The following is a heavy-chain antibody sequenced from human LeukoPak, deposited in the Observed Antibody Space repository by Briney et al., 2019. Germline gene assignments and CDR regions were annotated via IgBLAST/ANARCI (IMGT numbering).Heavy chain of an antibody. CDR3: AKVVEALYYYDSSGYEYFQH. V-gene: IGHV3-74*01. CDR1: GFTFSNYW. Sequence: GGSLRLSCAASGFTFSNYWMHWVRQAPGKGLVWVSRINTDGRSTSYADSVKDRFTISRDNSKNTLYLQMNSLRAEDTAVYYCAKVVEALYYYDSSGYEYFQHWGQGTLVTVSS. J-gene: IGHJ1*01. D-gene: IGHD3-22*01. CDR2: INTDGRST.